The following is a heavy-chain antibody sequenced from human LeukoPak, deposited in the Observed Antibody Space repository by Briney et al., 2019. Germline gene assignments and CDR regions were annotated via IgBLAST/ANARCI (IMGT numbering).Heavy chain of an antibody. CDR2: IYYSGST. Sequence: PSETLSLTCTVSGGSISSYYWSWIRQPPGKGLEWIGYIYYSGSTNYNPSLKSRVTISVDTSKNQFSLKLSSVTAADTAVYYCARHLVAPYYYYGMDVWGQGTTVTVSS. V-gene: IGHV4-59*08. D-gene: IGHD2-8*02. CDR1: GGSISSYY. J-gene: IGHJ6*02. CDR3: ARHLVAPYYYYGMDV.